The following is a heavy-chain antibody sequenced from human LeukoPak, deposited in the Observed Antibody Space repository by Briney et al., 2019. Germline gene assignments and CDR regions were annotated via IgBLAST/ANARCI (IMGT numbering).Heavy chain of an antibody. V-gene: IGHV3-21*01. J-gene: IGHJ6*03. Sequence: GGSLRLSCAASGFTFSSYSMNWVRQAPGKGLEWVSSISSSSSYIYYADSVKGRFTISRDNSKNTLYLQMNSLRPEDTAVYYCARVEGRGRSYYYYYMDVWGTGTTVTVSS. CDR2: ISSSSSYI. D-gene: IGHD3-3*01. CDR1: GFTFSSYS. CDR3: ARVEGRGRSYYYYYMDV.